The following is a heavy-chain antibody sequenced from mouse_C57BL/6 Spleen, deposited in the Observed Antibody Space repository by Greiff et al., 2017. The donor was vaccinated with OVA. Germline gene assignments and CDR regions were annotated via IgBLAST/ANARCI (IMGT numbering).Heavy chain of an antibody. V-gene: IGHV1-50*01. CDR2: IDPSDSYT. CDR1: GYTFTSYW. Sequence: VKLQQPGAELVKPGASVKLSCKASGYTFTSYWMQWVKQRPGQGLEWIGEIDPSDSYTNYNQKFKGKATLTVDTSSSTAYMQLSSLTSEDSAVYYCARRTAYWYFDVWGTGTTVTVSS. J-gene: IGHJ1*03. CDR3: ARRTAYWYFDV.